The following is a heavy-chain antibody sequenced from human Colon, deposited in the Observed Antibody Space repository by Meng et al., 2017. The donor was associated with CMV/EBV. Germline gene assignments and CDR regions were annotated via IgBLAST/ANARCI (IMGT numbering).Heavy chain of an antibody. CDR3: TKGAQYDASGYMDF. D-gene: IGHD6-25*01. Sequence: GESLKISCVTSGFSFKNHAMNWVRHIPGKGLEWVSSISGSGDNAYYPESVKGRLTISRGNSKNTLYLQMNSLRVEDTAVYYCTKGAQYDASGYMDFWGQGTLVTVSS. J-gene: IGHJ4*02. CDR2: ISGSGDNA. CDR1: GFSFKNHA. V-gene: IGHV3-23*01.